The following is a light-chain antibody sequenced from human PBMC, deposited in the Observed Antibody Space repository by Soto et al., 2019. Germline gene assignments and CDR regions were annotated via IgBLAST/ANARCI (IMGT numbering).Light chain of an antibody. CDR2: WSS. J-gene: IGKJ3*01. V-gene: IGKV4-1*01. CDR1: QSVLHRSNGNSY. CDR3: QQYQSIPFT. Sequence: DIVMTQSPDFLAVSLGERATIKCRSSQSVLHRSNGNSYVAWYQQKPGQPPKLLIYWSSTRESGVPDRFSGSGFGTDFTLSVNSLQAEDAAVYYCQQYQSIPFTFGPGTKVHI.